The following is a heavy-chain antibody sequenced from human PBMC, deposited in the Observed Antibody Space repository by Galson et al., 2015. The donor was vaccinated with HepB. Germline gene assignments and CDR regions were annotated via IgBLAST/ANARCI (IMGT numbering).Heavy chain of an antibody. J-gene: IGHJ4*02. D-gene: IGHD6-19*01. V-gene: IGHV3-30*04. CDR1: GFTFSSYA. CDR2: ISYDGSNK. CDR3: ARGCWGHLRRYSSGCYMGTPLDY. Sequence: SLRLSCAASGFTFSSYAMHWVRQAPGKGLEWVAVISYDGSNKYYADSVKGRFTISRDNSKNTLYLQMNSLRAEDTAVYYCARGCWGHLRRYSSGCYMGTPLDYWGQGTLVTVSS.